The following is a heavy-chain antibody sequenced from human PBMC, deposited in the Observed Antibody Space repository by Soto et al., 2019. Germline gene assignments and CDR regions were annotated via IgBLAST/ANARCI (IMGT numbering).Heavy chain of an antibody. J-gene: IGHJ4*02. CDR1: GDSISSGDYY. CDR2: IYYSGNT. CDR3: ASDFKRYSSPRGLLDY. V-gene: IGHV4-30-4*01. D-gene: IGHD6-13*01. Sequence: SETLSLTCTVSGDSISSGDYYWSWIRQPPGKGLEWIGCIYYSGNTYYNPSLKRRFSISVDTSKNQFSLQLSSVTVADTAVYYCASDFKRYSSPRGLLDYSALGTLDIVSS.